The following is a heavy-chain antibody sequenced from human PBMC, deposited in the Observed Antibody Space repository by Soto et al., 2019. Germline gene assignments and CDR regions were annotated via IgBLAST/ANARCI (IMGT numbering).Heavy chain of an antibody. CDR1: GFTFSNYW. CDR2: IKKDGSEK. V-gene: IGHV3-7*01. D-gene: IGHD3-10*01. J-gene: IGHJ4*02. Sequence: PGGSLRLSCAASGFTFSNYWMSWVRQAPGKGLEWVANIKKDGSEKYHVDSVKGRFTISRDNAKNSLQLQMNSMRDEDTAVYYCATSRHDTTDSDYLGVFDYWGQGIQVTVSS. CDR3: ATSRHDTTDSDYLGVFDY.